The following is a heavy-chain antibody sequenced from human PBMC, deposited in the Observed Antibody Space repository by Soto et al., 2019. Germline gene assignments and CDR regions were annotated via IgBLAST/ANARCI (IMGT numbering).Heavy chain of an antibody. Sequence: QVQLQESGPGLVKPSETLSLTCTVSGGSISSYYWSWIRQPPGKGLGWIGYIYYSGSTNYNPSLKSRVTISVDTTRNQFSLKLSSVTAADTAVYYGARSDGRYWGQGTLVTVSS. CDR1: GGSISSYY. CDR3: ARSDGRY. V-gene: IGHV4-59*01. CDR2: IYYSGST. J-gene: IGHJ4*02.